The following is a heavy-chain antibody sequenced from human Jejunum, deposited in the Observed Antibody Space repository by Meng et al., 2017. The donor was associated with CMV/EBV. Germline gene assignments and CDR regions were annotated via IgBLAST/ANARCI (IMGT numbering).Heavy chain of an antibody. D-gene: IGHD4-17*01. CDR1: GDSINSGEFY. CDR2: IHYRGTP. V-gene: IGHV4-30-4*01. J-gene: IGHJ3*02. CDR3: ARAWDYGDAEAFDT. Sequence: QVQLQESGPGLVKPSETLTLTCTVSGDSINSGEFYWSWIRQSPGKGLEWIAYIHYRGTPFYNPSLKSRVTISVDTSNNQFSLRLTSVTAADTAVYFCARAWDYGDAEAFDTWGQGTMVTVSS.